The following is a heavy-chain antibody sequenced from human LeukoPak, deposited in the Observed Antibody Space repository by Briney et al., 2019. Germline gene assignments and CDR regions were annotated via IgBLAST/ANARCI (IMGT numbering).Heavy chain of an antibody. CDR1: GFTFSSYS. D-gene: IGHD6-13*01. CDR3: AGEPIAAAGTDWFDP. V-gene: IGHV3-21*01. J-gene: IGHJ5*02. Sequence: PGGSLRLSCAASGFTFSSYSMNWVRQAPGKGLEWVSSISSSSSYIYYADSVKGRFTISRDNAKNSLYLQMNSLRAEDTAVYYCAGEPIAAAGTDWFDPWGQGTLVTVSS. CDR2: ISSSSSYI.